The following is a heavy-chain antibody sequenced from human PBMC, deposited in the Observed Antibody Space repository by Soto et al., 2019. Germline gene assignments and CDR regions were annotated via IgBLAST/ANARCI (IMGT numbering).Heavy chain of an antibody. V-gene: IGHV4-59*11. CDR3: ARALIHCSGGSCYSSPRTYDY. D-gene: IGHD2-15*01. CDR2: LYYSGST. J-gene: IGHJ4*02. Sequence: SETLSLTCTVSGGSISSHHWSWIRQPPGKGLEWIGYLYYSGSTNYSPSPKGRVTISVDTSKNQFSLKLSSVTAADTAVYYCARALIHCSGGSCYSSPRTYDYWGPGTLVTVSS. CDR1: GGSISSHH.